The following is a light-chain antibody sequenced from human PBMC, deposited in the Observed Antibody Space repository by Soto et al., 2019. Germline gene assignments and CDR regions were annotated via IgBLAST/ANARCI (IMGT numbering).Light chain of an antibody. V-gene: IGKV3-15*01. J-gene: IGKJ1*01. CDR3: QQYNDWPPWT. CDR1: QSVNTN. Sequence: EIVMTQSPATLSVSPGEGATLSCMASQSVNTNLAWYQQKPGQAPRLLIYGASSMATGIPARFSGSGSGTEFTLTISSLQSEDFAVYYCQQYNDWPPWTFGQGTKVDI. CDR2: GAS.